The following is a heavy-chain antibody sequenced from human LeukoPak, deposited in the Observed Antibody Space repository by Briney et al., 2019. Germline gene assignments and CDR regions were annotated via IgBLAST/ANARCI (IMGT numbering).Heavy chain of an antibody. CDR3: ARHGGSWTFDY. CDR2: IDYSGTT. D-gene: IGHD1-26*01. CDR1: GDSISTYY. J-gene: IGHJ4*02. V-gene: IGHV4-59*08. Sequence: KPWETLSLTCTFSGDSISTYYWTWIRQPPGRLLGWTGYIDYSGTTNYNPSLKSRVTMSVVTSKNQFSLKLSSVTAADTAVYYCARHGGSWTFDYWGQGILVTVSS.